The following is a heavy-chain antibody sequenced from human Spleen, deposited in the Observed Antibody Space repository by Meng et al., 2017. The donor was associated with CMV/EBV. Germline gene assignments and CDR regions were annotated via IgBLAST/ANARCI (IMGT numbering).Heavy chain of an antibody. J-gene: IGHJ6*02. Sequence: ASVKVSCKFSGYTLIKLSRHWVRQAPGKGLEWMGGFDPEDGETIYAQKFQGRVTMTADISKDTAYMELSSLRSEDTAVYYCATRQTGRDFYGMDVWGQGTTVTVSS. D-gene: IGHD1-1*01. CDR3: ATRQTGRDFYGMDV. V-gene: IGHV1-24*01. CDR1: GYTLIKLS. CDR2: FDPEDGET.